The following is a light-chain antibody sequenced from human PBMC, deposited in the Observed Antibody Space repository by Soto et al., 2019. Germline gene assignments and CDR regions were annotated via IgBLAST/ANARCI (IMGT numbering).Light chain of an antibody. CDR3: CSYAGRDTLYA. V-gene: IGLV2-11*01. CDR1: STGVGGYNY. CDR2: DVS. Sequence: QSALTQPRSVSGSPGQSVTISCTGTSTGVGGYNYVSWYQQHPGKVPKLMLYDVSKRPSGVPDRFSGSKSGNTASLTISGLHAEDEANYYCCSYAGRDTLYAFGSGTKVTVL. J-gene: IGLJ1*01.